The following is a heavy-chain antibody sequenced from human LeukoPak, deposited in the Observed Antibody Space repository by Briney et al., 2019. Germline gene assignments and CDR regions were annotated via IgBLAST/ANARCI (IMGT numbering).Heavy chain of an antibody. Sequence: PGGSLRLSCAASGFTFSSYSMNWVRQAPGKGLEWVSSISSSSSYIYYADSVKGRFTISRDNAKNSLYLQMNSLRAEDTAVYYCARGRGYSHGTLGYWGQGTLVTVSS. CDR1: GFTFSSYS. CDR2: ISSSSSYI. D-gene: IGHD5-18*01. J-gene: IGHJ4*02. V-gene: IGHV3-21*01. CDR3: ARGRGYSHGTLGY.